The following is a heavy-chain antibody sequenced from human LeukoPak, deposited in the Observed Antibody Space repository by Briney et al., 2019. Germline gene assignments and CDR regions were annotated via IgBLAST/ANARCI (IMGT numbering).Heavy chain of an antibody. CDR2: INEDGSKK. J-gene: IGHJ4*02. D-gene: IGHD6-6*01. CDR1: GFTFTNYW. CDR3: ASSSYSSSPF. Sequence: GGSLRLSCAASGFTFTNYWMIWVRQAPGKGLEGVANINEDGSKKYYVGSVEGRFTISRDNAKNSVFLQMNSLRAEDTAMYYCASSSYSSSPFWGQGTLVTVSS. V-gene: IGHV3-7*01.